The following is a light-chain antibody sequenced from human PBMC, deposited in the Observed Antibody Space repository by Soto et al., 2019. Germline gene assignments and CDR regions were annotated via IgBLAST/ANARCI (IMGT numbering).Light chain of an antibody. V-gene: IGLV1-44*01. CDR2: SNN. J-gene: IGLJ2*01. CDR3: AAWDDRLNGVV. CDR1: SSNIGSNT. Sequence: QSLLTQPPSASGTPGQRVTISCSGSSSNIGSNTVNWYQQLPGTAPKLRIYSNNQRPSGVPDRFSGSKSGTSASLGISGLQSEDEADYYCAAWDDRLNGVVFGGGTKLTVL.